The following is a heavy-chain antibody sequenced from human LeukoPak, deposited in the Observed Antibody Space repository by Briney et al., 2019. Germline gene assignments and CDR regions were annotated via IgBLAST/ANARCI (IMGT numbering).Heavy chain of an antibody. D-gene: IGHD6-13*01. J-gene: IGHJ3*02. CDR3: ARSQHSSLDAFDI. V-gene: IGHV3-23*01. CDR1: GFTFSSYA. CDR2: ISGSGGST. Sequence: PGGSLRLSCAASGFTFSSYAMSWVRQAPGKGLEWVSAISGSGGSTYYADSVKGRFTISRDNSKNTLYLQMNSLRAEDTAVYYCARSQHSSLDAFDIWGQGTMVTVSS.